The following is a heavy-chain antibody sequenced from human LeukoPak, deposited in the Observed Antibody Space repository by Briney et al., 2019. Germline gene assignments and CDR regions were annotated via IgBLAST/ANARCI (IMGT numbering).Heavy chain of an antibody. CDR1: DDSFSSHY. D-gene: IGHD4-17*01. J-gene: IGHJ3*02. CDR3: ARDLVTVTRGFDI. V-gene: IGHV4-59*11. CDR2: ISYIGTT. Sequence: SETLSLTCAVSDDSFSSHYWTWIRQPPGKGLEWIGYISYIGTTNYNPSLKSRVTISVDTSKNQFSLKLTSVTAADTAVYYCARDLVTVTRGFDIWGQGTMVSVSS.